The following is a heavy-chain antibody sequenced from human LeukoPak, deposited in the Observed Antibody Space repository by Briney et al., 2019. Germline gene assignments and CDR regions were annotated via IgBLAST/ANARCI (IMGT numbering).Heavy chain of an antibody. J-gene: IGHJ6*03. CDR1: GGSISSYY. CDR3: ARGRPDYCSSTSCPWGYYYMDV. D-gene: IGHD2-2*01. V-gene: IGHV4-59*08. CDR2: IYHSGSTSGCT. Sequence: SETLSLTCTVSGGSISSYYWSWIRQPPGTGLEWSGYIYHSGSTSGCTNYNPSLKSRVTISIDMSKNQFSLKLSSVTAADTAVYYCARGRPDYCSSTSCPWGYYYMDVWGKGTTVTVSS.